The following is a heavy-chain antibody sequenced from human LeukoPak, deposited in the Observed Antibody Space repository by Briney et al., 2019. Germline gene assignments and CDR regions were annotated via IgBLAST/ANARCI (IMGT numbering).Heavy chain of an antibody. J-gene: IGHJ4*02. Sequence: GGSLRLSCATSGFTFRRYAMTWIRQAPGKGLEWVSPISGNGDTTYYADSVKGRFTISRDNSKNTLYLQMNSLRAEDTAVYYCAKNQVGATNRFDYWGQGTLVTVSS. D-gene: IGHD1-26*01. V-gene: IGHV3-23*01. CDR1: GFTFRRYA. CDR3: AKNQVGATNRFDY. CDR2: ISGNGDTT.